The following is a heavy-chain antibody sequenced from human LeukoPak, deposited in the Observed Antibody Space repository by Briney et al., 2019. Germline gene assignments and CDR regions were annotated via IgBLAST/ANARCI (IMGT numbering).Heavy chain of an antibody. Sequence: PGGSLRLSCEASGFTFDDYAMHWVRQAPGKGLEWVSGISWNSGSIGYADSVKGRFTISRDNAKNSVYLQMNSLRAEDTALYYCAKDTNSGYCSSTSCYGTWSYFDYWGQGTLVTVSS. V-gene: IGHV3-9*01. CDR3: AKDTNSGYCSSTSCYGTWSYFDY. D-gene: IGHD2-2*03. J-gene: IGHJ4*02. CDR1: GFTFDDYA. CDR2: ISWNSGSI.